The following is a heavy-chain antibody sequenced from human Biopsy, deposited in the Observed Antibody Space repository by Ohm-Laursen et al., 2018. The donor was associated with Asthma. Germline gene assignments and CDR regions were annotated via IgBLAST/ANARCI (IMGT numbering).Heavy chain of an antibody. Sequence: LSLTCAASGRPFGSYNMHWARQAPGKGLEWVAVITFDGNTQYYGDSVKGRFTVSRDNSKIVMFLQMNSLRAEDTAVYYCARSIYDFWSGYYGMDVWGQGTTVTVSS. V-gene: IGHV3-30-3*01. J-gene: IGHJ6*02. D-gene: IGHD3-3*01. CDR3: ARSIYDFWSGYYGMDV. CDR1: GRPFGSYN. CDR2: ITFDGNTQ.